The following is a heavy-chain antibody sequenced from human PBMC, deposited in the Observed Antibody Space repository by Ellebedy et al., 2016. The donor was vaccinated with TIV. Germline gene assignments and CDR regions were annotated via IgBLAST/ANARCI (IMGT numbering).Heavy chain of an antibody. V-gene: IGHV1-2*02. D-gene: IGHD2-2*01. Sequence: ASVKVSCXASGYTFTGYYMHWVRQAPGQGLEWMGWINPNSGGTNYAQKFQGRVTMTRDTSISTAYMELSRLRSDDTAVYYCAREDPYCSSTSCYVDYWGQGTLVTVSS. CDR1: GYTFTGYY. J-gene: IGHJ4*02. CDR2: INPNSGGT. CDR3: AREDPYCSSTSCYVDY.